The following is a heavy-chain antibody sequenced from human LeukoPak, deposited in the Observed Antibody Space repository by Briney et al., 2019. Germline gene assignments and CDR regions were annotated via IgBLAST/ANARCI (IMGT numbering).Heavy chain of an antibody. CDR3: ARDRDSSGLRDFDL. CDR2: IYYSGNT. Sequence: PSETLSLTCTVSGGSINSYYWSWIRQPPGKGLEWIGYIYYSGNTNYNPSLKSRASIPIDTSKNQLSLQLSSVTAADTAVYYCARDRDSSGLRDFDLWGRGTLVTVPA. D-gene: IGHD3-22*01. CDR1: GGSINSYY. V-gene: IGHV4-59*01. J-gene: IGHJ2*01.